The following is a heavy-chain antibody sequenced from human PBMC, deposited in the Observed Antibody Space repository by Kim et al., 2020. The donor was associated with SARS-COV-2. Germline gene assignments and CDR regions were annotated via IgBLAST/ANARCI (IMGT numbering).Heavy chain of an antibody. V-gene: IGHV3-30*18. CDR3: AKDHGYYDSSGAFDI. D-gene: IGHD3-22*01. Sequence: GGSLRLSCAASGFTFSSYGMHWVRQAPGKGLEWVAVISYDGSNKYYADSVKGRFTISRDNSKNTLYLQMNSLRAEDTAVYYCAKDHGYYDSSGAFDICGQGTMVTVSS. CDR1: GFTFSSYG. CDR2: ISYDGSNK. J-gene: IGHJ3*02.